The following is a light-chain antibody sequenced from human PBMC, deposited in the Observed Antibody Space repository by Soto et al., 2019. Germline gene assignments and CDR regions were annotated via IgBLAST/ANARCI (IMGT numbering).Light chain of an antibody. Sequence: QAVLTQPASVSGSPGQSITISCTGTSSDVGGYNYVSWYQQHPGKAPKLMIYDVSNRPSGAYNRFSGSKSGNTASLTISDLQAEDEADNYCSSYTSSSTLDVFGTGTKLTVL. V-gene: IGLV2-14*01. CDR3: SSYTSSSTLDV. CDR1: SSDVGGYNY. J-gene: IGLJ1*01. CDR2: DVS.